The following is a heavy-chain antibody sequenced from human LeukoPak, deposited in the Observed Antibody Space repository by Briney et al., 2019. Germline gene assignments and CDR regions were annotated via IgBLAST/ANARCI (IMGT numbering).Heavy chain of an antibody. CDR2: ISYDGSNK. J-gene: IGHJ6*03. D-gene: IGHD7-27*01. CDR3: ATTGDLHYYYYYMDV. Sequence: GGSLRLSWAASGFTFSSYAMHWVRQAPGKGLEWVAVISYDGSNKYYADSVKGRFTISRDNSKNTLYLQMNSLRAEDTAVYYCATTGDLHYYYYYMDVWGKGTTVTVSS. V-gene: IGHV3-30*04. CDR1: GFTFSSYA.